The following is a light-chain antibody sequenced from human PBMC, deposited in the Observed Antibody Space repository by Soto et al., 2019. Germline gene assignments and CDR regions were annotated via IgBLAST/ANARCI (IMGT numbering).Light chain of an antibody. CDR1: QSISTY. J-gene: IGKJ3*01. CDR2: GAS. CDR3: QQYTT. Sequence: EIVLTQSPATLSLSPGERATLSCRASQSISTYLGWYQHKPGQAPRLLIYGASTRATGIPARFSGSGSGTEFTLTISSLQSEDFAVYYCQQYTTFGPGTKVDIK. V-gene: IGKV3-15*01.